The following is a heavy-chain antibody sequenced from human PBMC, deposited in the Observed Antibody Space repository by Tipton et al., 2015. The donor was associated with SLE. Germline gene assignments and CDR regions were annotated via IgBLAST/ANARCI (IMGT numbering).Heavy chain of an antibody. CDR1: GITFSSYA. D-gene: IGHD3-22*01. J-gene: IGHJ4*02. V-gene: IGHV3-30*04. Sequence: SLRLSCAASGITFSSYAMHWVRQAPGKGLEWVAVIWYDESDKYYADSVKGRFTISRDNSKNTLYLQMNSLRAEDTAVYYCAKDHDSSGSDYWGQGTLVTVSS. CDR2: IWYDESDK. CDR3: AKDHDSSGSDY.